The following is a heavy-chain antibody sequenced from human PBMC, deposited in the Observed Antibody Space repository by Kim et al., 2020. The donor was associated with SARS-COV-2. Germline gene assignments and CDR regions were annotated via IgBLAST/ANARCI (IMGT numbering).Heavy chain of an antibody. CDR1: GFTFSSYG. D-gene: IGHD3-22*01. CDR2: ISYDGSNK. Sequence: GGSLRLSCAASGFTFSSYGMHWVRQAPGKGLEWVAVISYDGSNKYYADSVKCRFTISRDNSKNTLYLQMNSLRAEDTAVYYCAKNHYPWLLRGDYFDYWGQGTLVTVSS. CDR3: AKNHYPWLLRGDYFDY. J-gene: IGHJ4*02. V-gene: IGHV3-30*18.